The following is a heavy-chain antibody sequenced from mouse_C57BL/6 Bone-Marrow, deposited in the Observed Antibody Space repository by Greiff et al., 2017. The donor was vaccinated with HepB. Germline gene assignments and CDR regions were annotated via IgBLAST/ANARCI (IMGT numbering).Heavy chain of an antibody. Sequence: EVKLVESGGGLVKPGGSLKLSCAASGFTFSSYAMSWVRQTPEKRLEWVATISDGGSYTYYPDNVKGRFTISRDNAKNNLYLQMSHLKSEDTAMYYCAREGMVGGAMDYWGQGTSVTVSS. D-gene: IGHD2-3*01. CDR2: ISDGGSYT. CDR1: GFTFSSYA. J-gene: IGHJ4*01. CDR3: AREGMVGGAMDY. V-gene: IGHV5-4*01.